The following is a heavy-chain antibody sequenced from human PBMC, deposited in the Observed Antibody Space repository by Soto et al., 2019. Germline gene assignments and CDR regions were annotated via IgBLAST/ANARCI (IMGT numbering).Heavy chain of an antibody. Sequence: QVQLVESGGGVVQPGRSLGLSCAASGFTFNHYGMHWVRQAPGKGLEWVAAISNDGSDKYYADSVKGPLTISRDNSKNTLYLQMNSLRAEDTAVYYCAKDQGIAASHGIDWGQGTMVTVSS. CDR3: AKDQGIAASHGID. V-gene: IGHV3-30*18. CDR2: ISNDGSDK. D-gene: IGHD6-13*01. J-gene: IGHJ3*01. CDR1: GFTFNHYG.